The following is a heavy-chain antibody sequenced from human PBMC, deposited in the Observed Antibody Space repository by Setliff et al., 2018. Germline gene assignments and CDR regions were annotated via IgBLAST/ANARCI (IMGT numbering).Heavy chain of an antibody. CDR1: GFSFNNAW. Sequence: GGSLRLSCAASGFSFNNAWMAWFRQAPGKGLEWLGRVKSRSDGGTTDYTTPLKGRFTITRDDSKDTLYLQMNSLKTEDTATYYCARDNVMLDDSRGIFYPWFDPWGQGTLVTVSS. J-gene: IGHJ5*02. V-gene: IGHV3-15*01. D-gene: IGHD3-16*01. CDR2: VKSRSDGGTT. CDR3: ARDNVMLDDSRGIFYPWFDP.